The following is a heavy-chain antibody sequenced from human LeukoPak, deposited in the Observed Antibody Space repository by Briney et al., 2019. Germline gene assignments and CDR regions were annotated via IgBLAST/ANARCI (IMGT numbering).Heavy chain of an antibody. CDR2: IPYDGSNK. J-gene: IGHJ4*02. V-gene: IGHV3-30*02. Sequence: GGSLRLSCAASGFTFSRYGMHWVRQAPGKGLEWVAFIPYDGSNKYYADSVKGRFTISRDNSKNTVYLKMNRLIAEDTAVYYCAKDTAVPKYYYDSSGYEGIYWGQGTLVTVSS. CDR3: AKDTAVPKYYYDSSGYEGIY. CDR1: GFTFSRYG. D-gene: IGHD3-22*01.